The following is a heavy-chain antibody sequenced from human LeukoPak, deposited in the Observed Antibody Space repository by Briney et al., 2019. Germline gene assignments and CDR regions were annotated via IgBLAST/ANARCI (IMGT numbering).Heavy chain of an antibody. V-gene: IGHV4-34*01. CDR2: INRSGST. Sequence: SETLSLTCAVYGGSFGGYYWSWIRQPPGKGLEWIGEINRSGSTNYNPSLKTRVTISVDTSKNQFSLKLSSLTAADTAAYYCARGWEVMTAFDIWGQGTMVTVSS. D-gene: IGHD1-26*01. CDR3: ARGWEVMTAFDI. J-gene: IGHJ3*02. CDR1: GGSFGGYY.